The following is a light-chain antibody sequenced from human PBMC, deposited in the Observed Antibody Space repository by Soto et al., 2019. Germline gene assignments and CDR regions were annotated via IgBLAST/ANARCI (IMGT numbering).Light chain of an antibody. CDR3: QQYNNWPPWT. CDR1: QSVSIN. J-gene: IGKJ1*01. CDR2: GAS. V-gene: IGKV3-15*01. Sequence: EIVMTQSPATLSVSPGERATLSCRASQSVSINLAWSQQKPGQAPRLLIYGASTRATGIPARFSGSGSGTEFTLTISRLQSEEFAVYYCQQYNNWPPWTFGQGTKVEIK.